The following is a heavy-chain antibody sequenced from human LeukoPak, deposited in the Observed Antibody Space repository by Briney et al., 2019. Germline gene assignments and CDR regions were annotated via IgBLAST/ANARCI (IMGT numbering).Heavy chain of an antibody. CDR3: ARHGIAAAGTYYYYMDV. V-gene: IGHV5-51*01. CDR1: GYLNTRYW. Sequence: CQGSGYLNTRYWVGCGRLMTGKGLEWMGIIYPGDSDTRYSPSFQGQVTISADKSISTAYLQWSSLKASDTAMYYCARHGIAAAGTYYYYMDVWGKGTAVTVSS. CDR2: IYPGDSDT. D-gene: IGHD6-13*01. J-gene: IGHJ6*03.